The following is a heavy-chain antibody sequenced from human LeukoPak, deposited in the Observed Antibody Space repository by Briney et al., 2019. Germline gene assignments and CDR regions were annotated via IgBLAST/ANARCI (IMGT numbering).Heavy chain of an antibody. D-gene: IGHD4-17*01. Sequence: SVKVSCKASGGTCSSYAISWVRQAPGQGLEWMGGIIPIFGTANYAQKFQGRVTITTDESTSTAYMELSSLRSEDTAVYYCARGYGDLNWFDPWGQGTLVTVSS. CDR1: GGTCSSYA. CDR2: IIPIFGTA. J-gene: IGHJ5*02. CDR3: ARGYGDLNWFDP. V-gene: IGHV1-69*05.